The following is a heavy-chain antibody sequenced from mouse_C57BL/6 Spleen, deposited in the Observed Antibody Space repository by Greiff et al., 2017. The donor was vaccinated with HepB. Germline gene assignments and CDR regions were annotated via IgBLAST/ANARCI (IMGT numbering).Heavy chain of an antibody. D-gene: IGHD2-4*01. CDR2: ISGGGGNT. V-gene: IGHV5-9*01. CDR1: GFTFSSYT. Sequence: EVKLIESGGGLVKPGGSLKLSCAASGFTFSSYTMSWVRQTPEKRLEWVATISGGGGNTYYPDSVKGRFTISRDNAKNTLYLQMSSLRSEDTALYYCARQRDYDGGAWFAYWGQGTLVTVSA. J-gene: IGHJ3*01. CDR3: ARQRDYDGGAWFAY.